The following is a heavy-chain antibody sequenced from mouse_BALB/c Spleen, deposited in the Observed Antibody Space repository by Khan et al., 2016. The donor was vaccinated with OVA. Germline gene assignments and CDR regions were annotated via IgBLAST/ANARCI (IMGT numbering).Heavy chain of an antibody. CDR2: IWAGGST. D-gene: IGHD1-1*01. Sequence: QVQLKESGPGLVAPSQSLSITCTVSGFSLNSYGVHWVRQPPGKGLEWLGVIWAGGSTNHNSALMSRLSISKDNSKSQVFLKMNSLQTDDTAMYYCARALYYGAWFAFWGQGTLVTVSA. CDR3: ARALYYGAWFAF. J-gene: IGHJ3*01. V-gene: IGHV2-9*02. CDR1: GFSLNSYG.